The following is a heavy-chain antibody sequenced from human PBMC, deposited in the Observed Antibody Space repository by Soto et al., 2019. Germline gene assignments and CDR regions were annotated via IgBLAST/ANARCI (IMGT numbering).Heavy chain of an antibody. D-gene: IGHD6-13*01. CDR1: GYTFIGYF. CDR2: INPNSGDT. Sequence: ASVKVSCKASGYTFIGYFIHWVRQAPGQGLEWMGWINPNSGDTNSAQKFQDWVTMTRDTSISTAYMDLSRLRSDDTAVYYCARQYSSSLDFDYWGQGSLVTVSS. J-gene: IGHJ4*02. V-gene: IGHV1-2*04. CDR3: ARQYSSSLDFDY.